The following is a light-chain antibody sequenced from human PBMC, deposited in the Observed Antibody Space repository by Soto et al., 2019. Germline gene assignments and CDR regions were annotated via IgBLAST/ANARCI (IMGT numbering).Light chain of an antibody. CDR2: KVD. CDR3: KQYNSYWVT. Sequence: DIQMTQSPSTLSASVGDRVTISCRASQSISSWLAWYQQKPGKAPKLLIYKVDSVENGVTSRFSGSGSGTEFTLTISSLQPDDFATYHCKQYNSYWVTCGQGTKLEI. V-gene: IGKV1-5*03. J-gene: IGKJ2*01. CDR1: QSISSW.